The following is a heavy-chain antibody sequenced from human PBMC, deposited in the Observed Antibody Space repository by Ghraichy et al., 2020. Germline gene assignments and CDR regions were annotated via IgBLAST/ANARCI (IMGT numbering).Heavy chain of an antibody. Sequence: SVKVSCKASGGTFSSYAISWVRQAPGQGLEWMGGIIPIFGTANYAQKFQGRVTITADESTSTAYMELSSLRSEDTAVYYCARAANWDAYFDYWGQGTLVTVSS. CDR3: ARAANWDAYFDY. CDR2: IIPIFGTA. D-gene: IGHD7-27*01. V-gene: IGHV1-69*13. J-gene: IGHJ4*02. CDR1: GGTFSSYA.